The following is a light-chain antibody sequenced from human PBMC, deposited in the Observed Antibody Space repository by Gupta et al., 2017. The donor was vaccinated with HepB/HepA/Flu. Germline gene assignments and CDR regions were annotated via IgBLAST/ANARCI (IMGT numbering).Light chain of an antibody. Sequence: DIKLTQSPSSLSSSVGDRVTLTCQASQDINNYLSWFQQKPGKPPKLLIYDASALETGVPSRFTGRGSETFFTFTITSLQPEDFATYYCQQYDSLPLTFGGGTKVEIK. V-gene: IGKV1-33*01. CDR2: DAS. CDR3: QQYDSLPLT. CDR1: QDINNY. J-gene: IGKJ4*01.